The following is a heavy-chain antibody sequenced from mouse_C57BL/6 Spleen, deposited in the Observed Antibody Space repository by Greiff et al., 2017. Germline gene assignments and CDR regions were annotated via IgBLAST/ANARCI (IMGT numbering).Heavy chain of an antibody. CDR1: GYTFTSYW. CDR3: AREEGPTVVDY. V-gene: IGHV1-55*01. CDR2: ISPGSGST. J-gene: IGHJ2*01. D-gene: IGHD1-1*01. Sequence: QVQLQQSGAELVKPGASVKMSCKASGYTFTSYWITWVKQRPGQGLEWIGDISPGSGSTNYNEKFKSKATLTVDTSSSTAYMQRSSLTSEDSAVYYCAREEGPTVVDYWGQGTTLTVSS.